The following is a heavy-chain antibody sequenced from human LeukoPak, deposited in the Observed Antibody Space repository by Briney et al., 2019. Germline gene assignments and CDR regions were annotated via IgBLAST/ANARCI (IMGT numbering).Heavy chain of an antibody. D-gene: IGHD4-17*01. CDR2: ISGSGGST. CDR3: ATVGGADYDQAFDI. Sequence: GGSLRLSCADSGLTFSSYAMSWVRQAPGKGLEWVSGISGSGGSTYYTDSVKGRFTISRDNSKNTLYLQMNSLRAEDTAEYYCATVGGADYDQAFDIWGQGTMVTVSS. V-gene: IGHV3-23*01. CDR1: GLTFSSYA. J-gene: IGHJ3*02.